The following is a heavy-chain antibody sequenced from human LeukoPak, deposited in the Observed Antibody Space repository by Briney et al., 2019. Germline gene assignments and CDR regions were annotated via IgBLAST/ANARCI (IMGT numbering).Heavy chain of an antibody. V-gene: IGHV1-69*13. D-gene: IGHD5-18*01. CDR2: IIPIFGTI. J-gene: IGHJ5*02. CDR1: GGTFSSYA. Sequence: GASVKVSCKASGGTFSSYAISWVRQAPGQGLEWMGGIIPIFGTINYAQKFQGRVTITADESTSTAYMELSSPRSEDTAVYYCARDGRQASAFSYGPNWFDPWGQGTLVTVSS. CDR3: ARDGRQASAFSYGPNWFDP.